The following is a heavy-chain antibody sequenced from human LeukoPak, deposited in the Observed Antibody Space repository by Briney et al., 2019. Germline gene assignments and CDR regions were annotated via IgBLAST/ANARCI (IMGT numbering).Heavy chain of an antibody. D-gene: IGHD6-19*01. Sequence: SETLSLTCTVSGGSISSSSYYWGWIRQPPGKGLEWIGSIYYSGSTYYNPSLKSRVTISVDTSKNQFSLKLSSVTAADTAVYYCASGSGWTSHYYWGQGTLVTVSS. V-gene: IGHV4-39*07. J-gene: IGHJ4*02. CDR3: ASGSGWTSHYY. CDR1: GGSISSSSYY. CDR2: IYYSGST.